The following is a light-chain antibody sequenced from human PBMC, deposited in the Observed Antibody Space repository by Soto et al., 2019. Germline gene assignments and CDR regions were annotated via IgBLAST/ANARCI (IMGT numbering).Light chain of an antibody. CDR3: QQRANWPLT. J-gene: IGKJ4*01. CDR2: GAS. V-gene: IGKV3D-15*01. Sequence: EIVMTQSPATLSVSPCERATPSCRASQSVSSNLAWYQQKPGQAPRLLIYGASTRATGIPARFSGSGSGTDFTLIISSLEPEDFAVYYCQQRANWPLTFGGGTKVDIK. CDR1: QSVSSN.